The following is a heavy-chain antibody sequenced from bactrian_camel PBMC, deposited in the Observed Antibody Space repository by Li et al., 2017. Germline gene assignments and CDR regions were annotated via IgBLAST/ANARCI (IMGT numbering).Heavy chain of an antibody. CDR3: ATTGFDF. CDR2: INTGGRRT. V-gene: IGHV3-2*01. J-gene: IGHJ4*01. CDR1: GFTFSSYY. D-gene: IGHD5*01. Sequence: QVQLVESGGGLVQPGGSLRLSCAASGFTFSSYYIAWVRQAPGKGLEWVSSINTGGRRTYYADSVKGRFTISRDNAKNTVYLQMNSLKFEDTALYYCATTGFDFWGQGTQVTVS.